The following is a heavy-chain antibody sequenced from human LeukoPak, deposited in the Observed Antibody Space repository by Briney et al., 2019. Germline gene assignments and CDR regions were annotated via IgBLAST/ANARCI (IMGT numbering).Heavy chain of an antibody. V-gene: IGHV3-30-3*01. J-gene: IGHJ4*02. Sequence: PGGSLRLSCAASGFIFSSCAMHWVRQAPGKGLEWVAVISYDGSNKYYADSVKGRFTISRDNSKNTLYLQMNSLRAEDTAVYYCATESVRAFDYWGQGTLVTVSS. CDR2: ISYDGSNK. D-gene: IGHD3-16*01. CDR3: ATESVRAFDY. CDR1: GFIFSSCA.